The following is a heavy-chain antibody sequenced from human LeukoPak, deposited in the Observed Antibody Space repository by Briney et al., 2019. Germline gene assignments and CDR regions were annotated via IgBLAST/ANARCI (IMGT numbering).Heavy chain of an antibody. J-gene: IGHJ4*02. V-gene: IGHV3-30-3*01. D-gene: IGHD5-18*01. CDR3: TTESWIQLWAFDY. CDR2: ISYDGSNK. CDR1: GLTFSSYA. Sequence: GGSLRLSCAASGLTFSSYAMHWVRQAPGKGLEWVAVISYDGSNKYYADSVKGRFTISRDNSKNTLYLQMNSLKTEDTAVYYCTTESWIQLWAFDYWGQGTLVTVSS.